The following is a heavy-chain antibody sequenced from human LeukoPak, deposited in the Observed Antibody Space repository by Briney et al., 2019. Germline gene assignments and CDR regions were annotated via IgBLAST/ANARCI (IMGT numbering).Heavy chain of an antibody. Sequence: SETLSLTCAVYGGSFSGYYWSWIRQPPGKGLEWIGYIYYSGSTNYNPSLKSRVTISVGTSKNQFSLKLSSVTAADTAMYYCARSGGYYYYMDVWGKGTTVTVSS. CDR2: IYYSGST. J-gene: IGHJ6*03. V-gene: IGHV4-59*01. CDR3: ARSGGYYYYMDV. D-gene: IGHD3-16*01. CDR1: GGSFSGYY.